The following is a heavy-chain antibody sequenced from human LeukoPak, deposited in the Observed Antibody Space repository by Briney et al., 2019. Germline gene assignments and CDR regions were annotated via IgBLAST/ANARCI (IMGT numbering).Heavy chain of an antibody. D-gene: IGHD6-13*01. Sequence: GGSLGLSCAASGFTFSSYAMSWVRQAPGKGLEWVSSLSAGGSGTYYADSVKGRFTISRDNSKNTLYAQMNSLRAEDTAVYYCAKRSAPGTYYFDSWGQGTLVSVSS. CDR2: LSAGGSGT. J-gene: IGHJ4*02. CDR3: AKRSAPGTYYFDS. V-gene: IGHV3-23*01. CDR1: GFTFSSYA.